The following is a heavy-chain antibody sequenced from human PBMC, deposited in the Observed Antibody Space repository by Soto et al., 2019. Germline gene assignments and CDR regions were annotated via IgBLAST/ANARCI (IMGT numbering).Heavy chain of an antibody. Sequence: PGESLKISCKGSGYSFTSYWIGWVRQMPGKGLEWMGIIYPGDSDTRYSPSFQGQVTISADKSISTAYLQWSSLKASDTAMYYCARLPPSITMIVGDFDWFDPWGQGTLVTVSS. CDR2: IYPGDSDT. D-gene: IGHD3-22*01. J-gene: IGHJ5*02. V-gene: IGHV5-51*01. CDR3: ARLPPSITMIVGDFDWFDP. CDR1: GYSFTSYW.